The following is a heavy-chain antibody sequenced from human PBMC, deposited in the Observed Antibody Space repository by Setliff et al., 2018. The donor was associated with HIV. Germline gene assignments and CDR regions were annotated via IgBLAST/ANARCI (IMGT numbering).Heavy chain of an antibody. D-gene: IGHD3-22*01. Sequence: SETLSLTCSVSGGSINDERYYWSWIRQPPGKGLEWTGSIYQSGRTYYNPSLKSRLTMSVDTSKNQFSLSLSSVTAADTAVYYCASRVYYYDSSGYLREEGFDPWGQGTLVTVSS. CDR1: GGSINDERYY. V-gene: IGHV4-39*01. CDR2: IYQSGRT. CDR3: ASRVYYYDSSGYLREEGFDP. J-gene: IGHJ5*02.